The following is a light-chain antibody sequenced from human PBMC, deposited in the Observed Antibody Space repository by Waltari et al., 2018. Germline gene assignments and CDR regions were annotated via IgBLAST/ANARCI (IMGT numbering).Light chain of an antibody. CDR1: NKDVGGYNL. V-gene: IGLV2-23*02. CDR3: CSYAGSSTPML. CDR2: EVS. Sequence: QSALTQPASVSGSPGQSISISCNGTNKDVGGYNLVSWYQQRPGKAPKLIIFEVSERPSGVSDRFSASKSGNPASLTVSGLQAEDEAHYFCCSYAGSSTPMLFGGGTKLTVL. J-gene: IGLJ2*01.